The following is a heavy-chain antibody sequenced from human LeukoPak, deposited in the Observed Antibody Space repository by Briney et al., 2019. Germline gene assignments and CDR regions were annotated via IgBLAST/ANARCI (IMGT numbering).Heavy chain of an antibody. J-gene: IGHJ4*02. V-gene: IGHV1-69*13. CDR2: IIPIFGTA. Sequence: SVKVSCKASGGTFSSYAISWVRQAPGQGLEWMGGIIPIFGTANYAQKFQGRVTITADESTSTAYMELSSLRSEDTAVYYCAREAEVGATFDYWGQGTLVTVSS. CDR1: GGTFSSYA. CDR3: AREAEVGATFDY. D-gene: IGHD1-26*01.